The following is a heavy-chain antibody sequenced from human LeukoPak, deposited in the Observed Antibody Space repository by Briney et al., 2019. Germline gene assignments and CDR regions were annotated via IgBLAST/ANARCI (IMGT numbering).Heavy chain of an antibody. CDR1: GFTFSSYW. J-gene: IGHJ4*02. V-gene: IGHV3-74*01. CDR2: INSDGSST. CDR3: ARDAQLDY. Sequence: GGSLRLSCAASGFTFSSYWMHWVRQAPEKGLVWVSRINSDGSSTSYADSVKGRFTISRDNAKNTLYLQMNSLRAEDTAVYYCARDAQLDYWGQGTLVTVSS. D-gene: IGHD5-24*01.